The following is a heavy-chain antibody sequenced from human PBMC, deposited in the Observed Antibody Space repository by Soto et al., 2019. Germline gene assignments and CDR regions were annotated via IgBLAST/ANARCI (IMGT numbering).Heavy chain of an antibody. J-gene: IGHJ4*02. Sequence: CMRLSCAACGVSFDVYAMHWVRQAPGKGLEWVSCISWNSGSIGYADSVKGRFTISRDNAKNSLYLQMNSLRAEDTALYYCAIGGHYDSSGRFFVGFDYWGQGTLVTVSS. CDR2: ISWNSGSI. D-gene: IGHD3-22*01. V-gene: IGHV3-9*01. CDR3: AIGGHYDSSGRFFVGFDY. CDR1: GVSFDVYA.